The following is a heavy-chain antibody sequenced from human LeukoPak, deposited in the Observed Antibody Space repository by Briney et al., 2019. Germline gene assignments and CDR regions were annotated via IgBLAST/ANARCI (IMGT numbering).Heavy chain of an antibody. D-gene: IGHD3-10*01. CDR3: ASRSGFGDPWY. CDR1: GYTFTGYY. V-gene: IGHV1-2*06. J-gene: IGHJ4*02. CDR2: INPNSGGT. Sequence: GASVKVSCKASGYTFTGYYMHWVRQASGQGLEWMGRINPNSGGTNYAQKFQGRVTMTRDTSISTAYMELSRLRSEDTAVYYCASRSGFGDPWYWGQGTLVTVSS.